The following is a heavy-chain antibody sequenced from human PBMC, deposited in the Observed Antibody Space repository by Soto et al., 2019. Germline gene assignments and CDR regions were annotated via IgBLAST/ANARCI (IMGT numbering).Heavy chain of an antibody. CDR1: GGTFSSYT. Sequence: SVKVSCKASGGTFSSYTISWVRRAPGQGLEWMGRIIPILGIANYAQKFQGRVTITADKSTSTAYMELSSLRSEDTAVYYCARGPDIVVVPAAMRYYYYYMDVWGKGTTVTVSS. J-gene: IGHJ6*03. V-gene: IGHV1-69*02. CDR2: IIPILGIA. CDR3: ARGPDIVVVPAAMRYYYYYMDV. D-gene: IGHD2-2*01.